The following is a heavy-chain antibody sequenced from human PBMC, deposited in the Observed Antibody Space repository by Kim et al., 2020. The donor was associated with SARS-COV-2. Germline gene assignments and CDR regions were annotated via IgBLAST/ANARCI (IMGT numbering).Heavy chain of an antibody. V-gene: IGHV1-18*01. CDR3: ARHARGSYFTFDH. J-gene: IGHJ4*02. Sequence: YAPKRKGRVTMTTDTSTDTANMELRSLRSDDTAVYYCARHARGSYFTFDHWGQGTPVTVSS. D-gene: IGHD1-26*01.